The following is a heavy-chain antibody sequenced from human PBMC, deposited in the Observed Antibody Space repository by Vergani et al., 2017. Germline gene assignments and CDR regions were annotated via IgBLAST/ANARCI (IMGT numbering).Heavy chain of an antibody. CDR1: GGSFSGYY. D-gene: IGHD3-10*01. J-gene: IGHJ3*02. CDR3: SRRVLPYAFDI. Sequence: QVQLQQWGAGLLKPSETLSLTCAVYGGSFSGYYWSWIRQPPGKGLEWIGEINHSGSTNYNPSLKSRVTISVDTSKNNVCLKLSSVAAADPAVYYCSRRVLPYAFDIWGQGTMVTVSS. CDR2: INHSGST. V-gene: IGHV4-34*01.